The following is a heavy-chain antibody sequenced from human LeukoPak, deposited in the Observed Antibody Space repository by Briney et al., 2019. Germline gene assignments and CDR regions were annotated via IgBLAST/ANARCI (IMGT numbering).Heavy chain of an antibody. CDR3: ARLSAFWSGYYPSTDY. Sequence: GGSLRLSCAASGFTFSSYSMNWVRQAPGKGVEWVSSISSSSSYIYYADSVKGRFTISRDNAKNSLYLQMNSLRAEDTAVYYCARLSAFWSGYYPSTDYWGQGTLVTVSS. V-gene: IGHV3-21*01. CDR1: GFTFSSYS. CDR2: ISSSSSYI. D-gene: IGHD3-3*01. J-gene: IGHJ4*02.